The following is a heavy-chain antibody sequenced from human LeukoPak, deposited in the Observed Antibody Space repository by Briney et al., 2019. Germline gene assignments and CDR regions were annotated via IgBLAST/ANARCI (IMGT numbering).Heavy chain of an antibody. D-gene: IGHD2-15*01. CDR2: IIPIFGIA. Sequence: GASVKVSCKASGGTFSSHAISWVRQAPGQGLEWMGRIIPIFGIANYAQKFQGRVTITADKSTSTAYMELSSLRSEDTAVYYCASLYCSGGSCNLDYWGQGTLVTVSS. V-gene: IGHV1-69*04. CDR1: GGTFSSHA. CDR3: ASLYCSGGSCNLDY. J-gene: IGHJ4*02.